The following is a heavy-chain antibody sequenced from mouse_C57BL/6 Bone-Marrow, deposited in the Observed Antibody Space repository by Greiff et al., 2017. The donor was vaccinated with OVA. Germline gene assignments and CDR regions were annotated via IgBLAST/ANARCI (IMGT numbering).Heavy chain of an antibody. CDR1: EYEFPSHD. CDR2: INSDGGST. J-gene: IGHJ1*03. V-gene: IGHV5-2*03. Sequence: DVMLVESGGGLVQPGESLKLSCESNEYEFPSHDMSWVRKTPEKRLELVAAINSDGGSTYYPDTMERRFIISRDNTKTTLYLQMSSLRSEDTAVYYCARLRLRRDWYFDVWGTGTTVTVSS. CDR3: ARLRLRRDWYFDV. D-gene: IGHD2-4*01.